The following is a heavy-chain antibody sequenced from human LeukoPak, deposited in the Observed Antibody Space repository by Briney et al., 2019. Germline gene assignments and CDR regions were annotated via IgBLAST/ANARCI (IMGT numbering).Heavy chain of an antibody. J-gene: IGHJ5*02. CDR2: ISAGGGTT. Sequence: GGSLRLSCAASGFTFGNEAMSWVRQAPERELEWVSSISAGGGTTYYADSVKGRFTISRDNSNNTLFVQMNSLRAEDTAIYYCARVLDTWFDPWGQGTLVTVSS. CDR1: GFTFGNEA. CDR3: ARVLDTWFDP. D-gene: IGHD5-18*01. V-gene: IGHV3-23*01.